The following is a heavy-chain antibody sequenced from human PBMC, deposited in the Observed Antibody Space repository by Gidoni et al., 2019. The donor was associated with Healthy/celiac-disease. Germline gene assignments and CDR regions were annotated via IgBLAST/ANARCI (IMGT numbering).Heavy chain of an antibody. CDR1: GGTFSSYT. J-gene: IGHJ4*02. Sequence: QVQLVQSGAEVKKPGSSVKLSCQASGGTFSSYTISWVRQAPGQGLEWMGRIIPILGIANYAQKFQGRVTITADKSTSTAYMELSSLRSEDTAVYYCARERERGATTGYWGQGTLVTVSS. V-gene: IGHV1-69*02. CDR3: ARERERGATTGY. D-gene: IGHD1-26*01. CDR2: IIPILGIA.